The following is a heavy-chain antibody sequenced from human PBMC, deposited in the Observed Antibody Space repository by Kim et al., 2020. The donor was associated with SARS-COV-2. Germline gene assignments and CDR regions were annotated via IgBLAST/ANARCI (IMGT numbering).Heavy chain of an antibody. CDR3: AKDLGYCSSTSCYNWFDP. J-gene: IGHJ5*02. Sequence: GGSLRLSCAASGFTFSSYAMSWVRQAPGKGLEWVSAISGSGGSTYYADSVKGRFTISRDNSKNTLYLQMNSLRAEDTAVYYCAKDLGYCSSTSCYNWFDPWGQGTLVTVSS. CDR2: ISGSGGST. D-gene: IGHD2-2*01. V-gene: IGHV3-23*01. CDR1: GFTFSSYA.